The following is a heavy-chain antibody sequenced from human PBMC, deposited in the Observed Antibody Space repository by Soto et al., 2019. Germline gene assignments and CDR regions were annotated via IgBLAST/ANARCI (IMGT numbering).Heavy chain of an antibody. CDR2: INHSGST. V-gene: IGHV4-34*01. Sequence: SETLSLTCAVYGWSFSGYYWSWIRQPPGKGGEWIGEINHSGSTNYNPSLKSRVTISVDTSKNQFSLKLSSVTAADTAVYYCAHAYSDSSGYYPSFDYWGQGTLVTVSS. J-gene: IGHJ4*03. D-gene: IGHD3-22*01. CDR1: GWSFSGYY. CDR3: AHAYSDSSGYYPSFDY.